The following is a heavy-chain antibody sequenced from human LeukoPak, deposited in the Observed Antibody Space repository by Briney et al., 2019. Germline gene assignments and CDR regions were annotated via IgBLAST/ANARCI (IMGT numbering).Heavy chain of an antibody. CDR1: GFTFSSST. J-gene: IGHJ4*02. V-gene: IGHV3-48*01. CDR2: ISSGATTI. D-gene: IGHD2-15*01. CDR3: ARDGGSFFPLDC. Sequence: GGPLRLSCAASGFTFSSSTMNWVRQAPGKGLEWVSSISSGATTIYYADSVKGRFTVSRNNAKNSLYLQIGRLRADDTAVYYCARDGGSFFPLDCWGQGTRVTVSS.